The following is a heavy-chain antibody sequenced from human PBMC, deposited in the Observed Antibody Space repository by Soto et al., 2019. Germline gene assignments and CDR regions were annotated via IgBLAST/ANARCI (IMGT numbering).Heavy chain of an antibody. CDR2: INHSGST. CDR3: ARTRIKIFGVVMAFDY. V-gene: IGHV4-34*01. J-gene: IGHJ4*02. Sequence: SETLSLTCAVYGGSFSGYYWSWIRQPPGKGLEWIGEINHSGSTNYNPSLKSRVTISVDTSKNQFSLKLSSVTAADTAVYYCARTRIKIFGVVMAFDYWGQGTLVTVSS. CDR1: GGSFSGYY. D-gene: IGHD3-3*01.